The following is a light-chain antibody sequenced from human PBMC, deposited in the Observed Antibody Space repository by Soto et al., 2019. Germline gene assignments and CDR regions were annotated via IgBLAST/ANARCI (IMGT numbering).Light chain of an antibody. CDR1: SSDVGGYNY. CDR2: EVS. CDR3: SSYAGSNNFVV. Sequence: QSVLTQPPSASGSPGQSVTISCTGTSSDVGGYNYVSWYQHHPGKAPKLMIYEVSKRPSGVPDRVSGSKSGNTASLTVSGLQAEDEADYYCSSYAGSNNFVVFGGGTKVTVL. J-gene: IGLJ2*01. V-gene: IGLV2-8*01.